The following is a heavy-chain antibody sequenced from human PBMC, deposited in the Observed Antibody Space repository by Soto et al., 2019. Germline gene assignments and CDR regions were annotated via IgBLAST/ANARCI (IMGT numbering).Heavy chain of an antibody. CDR3: AKDGIDSSGWQKSYYFDY. Sequence: GGSLRLSCAASGFTFSSYAMSWVRQAPGKGLEWVSAISGSGGSTYYADSVKGRFTISRDNSKNTLYLQMNSLRAEDTAVYYCAKDGIDSSGWQKSYYFDYWGQGTLVTVSS. CDR1: GFTFSSYA. J-gene: IGHJ4*02. CDR2: ISGSGGST. D-gene: IGHD6-19*01. V-gene: IGHV3-23*01.